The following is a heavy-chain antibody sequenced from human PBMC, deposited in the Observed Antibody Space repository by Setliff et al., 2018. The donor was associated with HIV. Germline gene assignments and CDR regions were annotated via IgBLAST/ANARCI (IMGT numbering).Heavy chain of an antibody. J-gene: IGHJ4*02. V-gene: IGHV4-31*03. CDR1: GGSINSGGYY. CDR2: IFYSGST. CDR3: ARASSGYESRDLFDY. Sequence: PSETLSLTCTVSGGSINSGGYYWSWIRQHPGKGLEWIGYIFYSGSTCYNPSLESRLTLSVGTSENQFFLKLKSVTAADTAVYYCARASSGYESRDLFDYWGQGMLVTVSS. D-gene: IGHD5-12*01.